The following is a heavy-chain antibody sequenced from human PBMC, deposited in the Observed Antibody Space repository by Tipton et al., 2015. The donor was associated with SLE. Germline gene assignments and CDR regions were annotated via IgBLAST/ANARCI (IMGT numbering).Heavy chain of an antibody. V-gene: IGHV4-30-2*06. Sequence: TLSLTCTVSGISISSAGYSWSWIRQSPGKGLEWIGYMYNTGSTSYNPSLRSRVTISVDRSKNQFSLKMSSVTAADTAVYYCARAGGGDSNWFDPWGQGTLVTVSS. CDR3: ARAGGGDSNWFDP. CDR1: GISISSAGYS. J-gene: IGHJ5*02. D-gene: IGHD2-21*01. CDR2: MYNTGST.